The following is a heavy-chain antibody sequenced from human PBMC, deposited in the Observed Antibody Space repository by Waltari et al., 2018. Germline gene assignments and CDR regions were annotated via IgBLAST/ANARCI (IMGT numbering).Heavy chain of an antibody. J-gene: IGHJ4*02. CDR1: GFTFTNHY. CDR3: ARDTAAALDY. CDR2: KKHKAENYIT. D-gene: IGHD6-25*01. V-gene: IGHV3-72*01. Sequence: EVQLVESGGGLVQPGGSVTLSCAASGFTFTNHYMNWVRQAPGRGLEWMGRKKHKAENYITDYAASVQGRFSVSRDDSRNSLFLQMNSLETEDTAVYYCARDTAAALDYWGQGTLVTVSS.